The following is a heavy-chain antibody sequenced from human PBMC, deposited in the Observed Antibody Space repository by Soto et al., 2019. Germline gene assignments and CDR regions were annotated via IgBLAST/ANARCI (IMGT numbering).Heavy chain of an antibody. Sequence: ASVKVSCKASGGTFISHSISWVRQAPGQGLEWMGGIIPMLGPANYAQKFQGRVTITADESTSTAYMELRSLRSDDTAVYYCARDERGTCSGTSCYYFDNWGQGTLVTVSS. CDR2: IIPMLGPA. CDR3: ARDERGTCSGTSCYYFDN. CDR1: GGTFISHS. V-gene: IGHV1-69*13. J-gene: IGHJ4*02. D-gene: IGHD2-2*01.